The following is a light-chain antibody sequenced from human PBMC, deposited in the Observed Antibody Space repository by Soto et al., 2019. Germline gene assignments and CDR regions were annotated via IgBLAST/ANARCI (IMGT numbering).Light chain of an antibody. Sequence: QLTQSPSTLPASVADRVTISCRASQNIGSWLAWYQQKPGKAPKLLIYKASTLESGVPSRFIGTGSGTDFTLTISSLQPDDFATYYCQQYNLYSTFGPGTRVEIK. CDR3: QQYNLYST. V-gene: IGKV1-5*03. CDR1: QNIGSW. CDR2: KAS. J-gene: IGKJ3*01.